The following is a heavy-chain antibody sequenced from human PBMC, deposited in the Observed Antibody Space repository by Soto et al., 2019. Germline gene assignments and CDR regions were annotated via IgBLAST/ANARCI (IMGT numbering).Heavy chain of an antibody. CDR2: IYYSGST. CDR3: ARDVGYCISTSCYSWFDP. Sequence: QVQLQESGPGLVKPSETLSLTCTVSGGSISSYYWSWIRQPPGKGLEWIGYIYYSGSTNYNPSLKSRVTISVDTFKNQFSLKLSSVTAADTAVYYCARDVGYCISTSCYSWFDPWGQGTLVTVSS. J-gene: IGHJ5*02. V-gene: IGHV4-59*01. CDR1: GGSISSYY. D-gene: IGHD2-2*02.